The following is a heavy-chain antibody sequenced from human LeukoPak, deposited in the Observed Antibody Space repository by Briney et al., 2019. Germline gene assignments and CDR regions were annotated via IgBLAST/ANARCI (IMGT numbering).Heavy chain of an antibody. J-gene: IGHJ4*02. CDR2: IRFDGSNK. Sequence: PGGSLRLSCGASGFTFSSFGMHWVRQAPGKGLEWVAFIRFDGSNKYYADSVKGRFTISRDNAKNSLYLQMNSLRAEDTAVYYCARGDDMGGYSYGYRDYWGQGTLVTVSS. CDR3: ARGDDMGGYSYGYRDY. D-gene: IGHD5-18*01. V-gene: IGHV3-30*02. CDR1: GFTFSSFG.